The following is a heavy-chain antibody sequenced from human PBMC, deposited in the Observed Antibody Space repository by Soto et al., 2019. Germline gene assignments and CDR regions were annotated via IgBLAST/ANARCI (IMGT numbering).Heavy chain of an antibody. CDR1: GYTFTNYG. CDR3: ARVGAYCTSTSCFDY. CDR2: ISAYNGNA. D-gene: IGHD2-2*01. V-gene: IGHV1-18*01. Sequence: QVQLVQSGAEVKKPGASVKVSCKASGYTFTNYGITWVRQAPGQGLEWMGWISAYNGNADYVQKLQDRVTMTTDTSTSTADMELKSLRSDDTAVYYCARVGAYCTSTSCFDYWGQGTLVTVSS. J-gene: IGHJ4*02.